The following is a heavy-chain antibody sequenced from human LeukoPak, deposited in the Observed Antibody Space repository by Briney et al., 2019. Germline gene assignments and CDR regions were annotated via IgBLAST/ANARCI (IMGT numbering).Heavy chain of an antibody. CDR2: ISSSSSYI. Sequence: PGGSLRLSCAAPGFTFSSYSMNWVRQAPGKGLEWVSSISSSSSYIYYADSVKGRFTISRDNAKNSLYLQMNSLRAEDTAVYYCARDSGLGYCSGGSCSFDYWGQGTLVTVSS. D-gene: IGHD2-15*01. J-gene: IGHJ4*02. V-gene: IGHV3-21*01. CDR1: GFTFSSYS. CDR3: ARDSGLGYCSGGSCSFDY.